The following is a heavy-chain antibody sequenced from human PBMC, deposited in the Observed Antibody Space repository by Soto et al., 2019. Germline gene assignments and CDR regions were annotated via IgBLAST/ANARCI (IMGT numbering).Heavy chain of an antibody. CDR2: IFANGHT. V-gene: IGHV4-4*07. Sequence: QLQLQESGPGLVKASETLSLTCIVSGGSISEKYWNWVRQPPGKGLEWIGLIFANGHTDYNPSLKSRVTMSVDASKNQVSLRLTSMTAADTAVYYCVASLAASGLNWLDPWGRGTLVTVSS. CDR1: GGSISEKY. CDR3: VASLAASGLNWLDP. J-gene: IGHJ5*02. D-gene: IGHD6-13*01.